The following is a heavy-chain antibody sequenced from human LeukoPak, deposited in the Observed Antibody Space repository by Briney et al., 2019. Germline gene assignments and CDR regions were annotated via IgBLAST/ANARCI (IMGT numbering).Heavy chain of an antibody. CDR3: ARDLSMIVGRDY. CDR1: GYTFTGYY. Sequence: ASVKVSCKASGYTFTGYYMHWVRQAPGQGLEWMGWINPNSGGTNYAQKFQGRVTMTRDTSISTAYMELSRLRSDDTAVYYCARDLSMIVGRDYWGQGTLVTVSS. V-gene: IGHV1-2*02. CDR2: INPNSGGT. D-gene: IGHD3-22*01. J-gene: IGHJ4*02.